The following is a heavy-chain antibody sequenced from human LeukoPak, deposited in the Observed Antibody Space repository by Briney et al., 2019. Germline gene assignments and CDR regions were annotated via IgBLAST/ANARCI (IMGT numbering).Heavy chain of an antibody. CDR1: GYTFTSYD. D-gene: IGHD6-19*01. CDR3: ARKSGISGFDY. Sequence: ASVKVSCKASGYTFTSYDINWVRQATGQRPEWMGWMNPNSGNTGYAQKFQCRVTMTRNTSISTAYMELSSLRSEDTAVYYCARKSGISGFDYWGQGTLVTVSS. V-gene: IGHV1-8*01. CDR2: MNPNSGNT. J-gene: IGHJ4*02.